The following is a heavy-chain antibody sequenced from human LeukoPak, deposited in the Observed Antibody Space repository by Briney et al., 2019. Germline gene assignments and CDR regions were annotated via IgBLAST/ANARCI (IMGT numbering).Heavy chain of an antibody. CDR2: IKQDGSEK. V-gene: IGHV3-7*01. Sequence: GGPLRLSCAASGFTFSSYWMSWVRQAPGKGLEWVANIKQDGSEKYYVDSVKGRFTISRDNAKNSLYLQMNSLRAEDTAVYYCGRDPRGYYDFWSGYTHDAFDIWGQGTMVTVSS. CDR3: GRDPRGYYDFWSGYTHDAFDI. J-gene: IGHJ3*02. D-gene: IGHD3-3*01. CDR1: GFTFSSYW.